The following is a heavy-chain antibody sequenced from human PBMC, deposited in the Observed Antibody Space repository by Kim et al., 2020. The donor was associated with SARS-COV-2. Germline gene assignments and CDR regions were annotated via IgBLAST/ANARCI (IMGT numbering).Heavy chain of an antibody. CDR1: GSIFSAYS. J-gene: IGHJ5*01. V-gene: IGHV3-30*03. D-gene: IGHD2-15*01. Sequence: GGSLRLSCTASGSIFSAYSMVWVRQAPGKGLDWVAAITHDGSHENYADSVKGRFTISRDNSKYMLYLQMNSLRTEDTAVYYCARVGWGWSFGQGYDSWG. CDR2: ITHDGSHE. CDR3: ARVGWGWSFGQGYDS.